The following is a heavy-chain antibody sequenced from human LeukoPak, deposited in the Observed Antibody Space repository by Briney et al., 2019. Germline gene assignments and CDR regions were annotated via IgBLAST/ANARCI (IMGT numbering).Heavy chain of an antibody. CDR3: ARVSLGYSRTWDLDY. D-gene: IGHD6-13*01. CDR2: INHSGST. CDR1: GGSFSGYY. J-gene: IGHJ4*02. V-gene: IGHV4-34*01. Sequence: SETLSLTCAVYGGSFSGYYWSWIRQPPGKGVEWIGEINHSGSTNYNPSLKSRVTISVDTSKNQFSLKVSSVTAGDTAVYYCARVSLGYSRTWDLDYWGQGTLVTVSS.